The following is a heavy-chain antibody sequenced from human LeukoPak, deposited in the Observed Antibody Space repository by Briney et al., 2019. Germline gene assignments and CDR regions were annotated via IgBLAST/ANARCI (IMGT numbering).Heavy chain of an antibody. J-gene: IGHJ4*02. CDR1: GFTFSSYS. CDR2: ISSSSSTI. D-gene: IGHD3-10*01. Sequence: PPGGSLRLSCAASGFTFSSYSMNWVRQAPGKGLEWVSYISSSSSTIYYADSVKGRFTISRDNAKNSLYLQMNSLRAEDTAVYYCATDYYVSGSYYRLFYWGQGTLVTVSS. V-gene: IGHV3-48*01. CDR3: ATDYYVSGSYYRLFY.